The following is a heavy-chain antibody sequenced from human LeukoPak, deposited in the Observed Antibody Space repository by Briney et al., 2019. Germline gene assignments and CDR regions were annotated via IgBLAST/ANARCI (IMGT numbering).Heavy chain of an antibody. CDR1: GGTFSSYA. CDR3: ASEGFGELPYY. Sequence: VASVKVSCKASGGTFSSYAISWVRQAPGQGLEWMGGIIPIFGTANYAQKFQGSVTITADESTSTAYMELSSLRSEDTAVYYCASEGFGELPYYWGQGTLVTVSS. CDR2: IIPIFGTA. V-gene: IGHV1-69*01. D-gene: IGHD3-10*01. J-gene: IGHJ4*02.